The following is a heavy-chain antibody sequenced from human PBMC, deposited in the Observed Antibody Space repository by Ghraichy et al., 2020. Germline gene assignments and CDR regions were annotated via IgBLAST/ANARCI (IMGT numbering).Heavy chain of an antibody. CDR3: ARPQGGSTMIVVVITSPLDY. CDR1: GYTFTSYG. CDR2: ISAYNGNT. D-gene: IGHD3-22*01. V-gene: IGHV1-18*01. J-gene: IGHJ4*02. Sequence: ASVKVSCKASGYTFTSYGISWVRQAPGQGLEWMGWISAYNGNTNYAQKLQGRVTMTTDTSTSTAYMELRSLRSDDTAVYYCARPQGGSTMIVVVITSPLDYWGQGTLVTVSS.